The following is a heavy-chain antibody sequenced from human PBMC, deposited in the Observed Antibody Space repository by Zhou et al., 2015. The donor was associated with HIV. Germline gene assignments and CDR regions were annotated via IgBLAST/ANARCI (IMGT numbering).Heavy chain of an antibody. J-gene: IGHJ6*03. V-gene: IGHV1-69*01. Sequence: QVQLVQSGAEVKKPGSSVKVSCKASGGTFSSYAISWVRQAPGQGLEWMGGIIPIFGTANYAQKFQGRVTITADESTSTAYMELSSLRSEDTAVYYCARDRDTAPWPMVQGVSPYYYYYYMDVWGKGTTVTVSS. CDR3: ARDRDTAPWPMVQGVSPYYYYYYMDV. D-gene: IGHD3-10*01. CDR1: GGTFSSYA. CDR2: IIPIFGTA.